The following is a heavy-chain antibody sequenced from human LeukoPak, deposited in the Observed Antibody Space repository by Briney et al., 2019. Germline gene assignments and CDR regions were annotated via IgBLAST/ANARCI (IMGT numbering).Heavy chain of an antibody. J-gene: IGHJ4*02. CDR2: IIPIFGTA. CDR1: RGTFSSYA. D-gene: IGHD4-17*01. V-gene: IGHV1-69*13. Sequence: SVKVSCKASRGTFSSYAISWVRQAPGQGLEWMRGIIPIFGTANYAQRFQGRVTITADESTSTAYMELSSLRSEDTAVYYCARLEITTVTTADYWGQGTLVTVSS. CDR3: ARLEITTVTTADY.